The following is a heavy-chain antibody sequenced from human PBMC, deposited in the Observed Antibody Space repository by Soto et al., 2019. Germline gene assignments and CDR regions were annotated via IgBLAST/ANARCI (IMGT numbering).Heavy chain of an antibody. Sequence: PSETLSLTCTVSGGSISSGGYYWSWIRQHPGKGLEWIGYIYYNGNINYNPSLKSRVTISVDTSKNQFSLKLNSVTAADTAVYYCARTYCSSTTCYDLFDSWGQGTLVTVSS. CDR1: GGSISSGGYY. CDR2: IYYNGNI. J-gene: IGHJ4*02. V-gene: IGHV4-61*08. CDR3: ARTYCSSTTCYDLFDS. D-gene: IGHD2-2*01.